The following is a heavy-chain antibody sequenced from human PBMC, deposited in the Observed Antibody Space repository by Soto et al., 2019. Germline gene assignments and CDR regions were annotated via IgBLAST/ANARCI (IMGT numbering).Heavy chain of an antibody. J-gene: IGHJ5*02. Sequence: PGGSLRLSCAASGFTFSTYWMHWVRQAPGKGLVWVSRIHSDGSSTNYADSVKGRFTISRDNAKNTLYLQMNSLRAEDTAVYYCAKDFRGTTQKVVVAATCWFDPWGQGTLVTVSS. CDR3: AKDFRGTTQKVVVAATCWFDP. D-gene: IGHD2-15*01. V-gene: IGHV3-74*01. CDR2: IHSDGSST. CDR1: GFTFSTYW.